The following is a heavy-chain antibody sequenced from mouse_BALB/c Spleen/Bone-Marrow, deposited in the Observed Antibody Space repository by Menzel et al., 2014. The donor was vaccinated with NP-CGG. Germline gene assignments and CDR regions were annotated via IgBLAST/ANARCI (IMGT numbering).Heavy chain of an antibody. CDR3: ARFSQLGLLAY. Sequence: VQLQESGAELVKPGASVKLSCKASGYTFTSYWMHWVKQRPGQGLEWIGEINPSNGRTNYNEKFKSKATLTVDKSSSTAYMQLSSLTSEDSALYYCARFSQLGLLAYWGQGTLVTVSA. CDR1: GYTFTSYW. D-gene: IGHD3-1*01. V-gene: IGHV1S81*02. J-gene: IGHJ3*01. CDR2: INPSNGRT.